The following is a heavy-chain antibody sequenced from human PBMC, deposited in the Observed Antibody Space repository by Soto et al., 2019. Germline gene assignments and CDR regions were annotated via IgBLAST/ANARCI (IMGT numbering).Heavy chain of an antibody. Sequence: QVQLVQSGAEVKKPGASVKVSCKASGYTFTSYGISWVRQAPGQGLEWMGWISAYNGNTNYAEKLQGRVTMTTDTSTSTAYMELRSLRSDDTAVYYCARAFDSIQYNWNDAGDYWGQGTLVTVSS. CDR2: ISAYNGNT. D-gene: IGHD1-1*01. V-gene: IGHV1-18*01. CDR3: ARAFDSIQYNWNDAGDY. CDR1: GYTFTSYG. J-gene: IGHJ4*02.